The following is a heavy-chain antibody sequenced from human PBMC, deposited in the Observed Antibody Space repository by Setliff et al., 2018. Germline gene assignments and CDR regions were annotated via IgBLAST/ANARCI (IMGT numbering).Heavy chain of an antibody. CDR1: GGSINNYY. V-gene: IGHV4-59*01. CDR3: ARDRSAYNYGLDV. J-gene: IGHJ6*02. CDR2: VYYTGTT. Sequence: LSLTCTVSGGSINNYYWSWIRQAPGKGLEWVGYVYYTGTTNYSPSLKGRVIISVDASKNRLSLQLNSVTPADTAVYYCARDRSAYNYGLDVWGQGTTVTVSS.